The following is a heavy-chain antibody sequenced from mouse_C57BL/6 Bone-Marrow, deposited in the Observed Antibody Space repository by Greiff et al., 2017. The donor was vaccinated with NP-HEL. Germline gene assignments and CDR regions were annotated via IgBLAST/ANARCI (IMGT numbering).Heavy chain of an antibody. CDR3: ARLYYGSIYWYFDV. V-gene: IGHV1-54*01. J-gene: IGHJ1*03. CDR1: GYAFTNYL. CDR2: INPGSGGT. D-gene: IGHD1-1*01. Sequence: QVQLKQSGAELVRPGTSVKVSCKASGYAFTNYLIEWVKQRPGQGLEWIGVINPGSGGTNYNEKFKGKATLTADKSSSTAYMQLSSLTSDDSAVYFCARLYYGSIYWYFDVWGTGTTVTVSS.